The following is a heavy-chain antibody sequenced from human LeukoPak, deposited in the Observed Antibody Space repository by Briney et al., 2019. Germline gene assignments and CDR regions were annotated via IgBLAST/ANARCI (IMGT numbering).Heavy chain of an antibody. V-gene: IGHV4-30-4*01. Sequence: PSETLSLTCTVSGGPISSGDYYWSWIRQPPGKGLEWIGYIYYSGSTYYNPSLKSLVTISLDTSKNQFSLNLRSVTAADTAVYYCARDLYTPGDATGYYFDYWGQGTLVTVSS. CDR1: GGPISSGDYY. CDR3: ARDLYTPGDATGYYFDY. CDR2: IYYSGST. J-gene: IGHJ4*02. D-gene: IGHD2-2*02.